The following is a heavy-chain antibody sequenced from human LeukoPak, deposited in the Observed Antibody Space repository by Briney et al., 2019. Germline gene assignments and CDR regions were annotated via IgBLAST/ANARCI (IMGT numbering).Heavy chain of an antibody. CDR1: GFTFSNFG. V-gene: IGHV3-30*02. CDR3: ARNPSGSYPHFDY. CDR2: IRYDGSNK. D-gene: IGHD1-26*01. J-gene: IGHJ4*02. Sequence: GGSLRLSCAASGFTFSNFGMHWVRQAPGKGLEWVAFIRYDGSNKYYADSVKGRFTISRDNSKNTLYLQVNSLRAEDTAVYYCARNPSGSYPHFDYWGQGTLVTVSS.